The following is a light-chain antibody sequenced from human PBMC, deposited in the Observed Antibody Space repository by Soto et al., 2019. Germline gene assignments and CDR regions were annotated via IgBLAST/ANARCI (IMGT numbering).Light chain of an antibody. CDR3: QHYGNSLWT. Sequence: EVVLTQSPGTLPLSPGERATLSCRASQSVRSMYLAWYQQKPGQAPRLLIYDASSRATDIPERFSGSGSGTDFTLTISRLEPEDFAIYYCQHYGNSLWTFGQGTKVDIK. CDR1: QSVRSMY. V-gene: IGKV3-20*01. J-gene: IGKJ1*01. CDR2: DAS.